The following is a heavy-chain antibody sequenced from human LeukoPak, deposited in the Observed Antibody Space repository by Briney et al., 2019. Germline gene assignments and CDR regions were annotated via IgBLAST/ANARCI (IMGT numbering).Heavy chain of an antibody. V-gene: IGHV1-46*01. CDR1: GYTFTSYY. CDR3: ARVDDYGDYGVEPSGY. J-gene: IGHJ4*02. D-gene: IGHD4-17*01. Sequence: ASVKVSCKASGYTFTSYYMHWVRQAPGQGLEWMGIINPSGGSTSYAQKFQGRVTMTRDMSTSTVYMELSSLRSEDTAVYYCARVDDYGDYGVEPSGYWGQGTLVTVS. CDR2: INPSGGST.